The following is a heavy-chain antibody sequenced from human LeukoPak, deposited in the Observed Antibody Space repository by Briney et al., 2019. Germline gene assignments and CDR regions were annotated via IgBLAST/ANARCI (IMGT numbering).Heavy chain of an antibody. CDR2: INTESGKT. CDR3: VRVSHYGPGTYYSYCDY. Sequence: ASVKVSCKASGYTFTNYAVHWVRQAPGQSLEWVGWINTESGKTRYSQDLEGRVSITRDTSASYMELSGLRPDDMAVYYCVRVSHYGPGTYYSYCDYWGQGTLITVSS. J-gene: IGHJ4*02. V-gene: IGHV1-3*03. CDR1: GYTFTNYA. D-gene: IGHD3-10*01.